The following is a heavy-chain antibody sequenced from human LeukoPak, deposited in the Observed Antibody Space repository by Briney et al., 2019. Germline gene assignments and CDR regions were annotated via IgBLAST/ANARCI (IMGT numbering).Heavy chain of an antibody. Sequence: GASVKVSCKASGYTFTGYYLHWVRQAPGQEPEWMAWINPNSGDTKYAQKFQGRVTMTRDTSISTAYMEVSSLISDDTAVYYCARDREGLAYFDYWGQGTLVTVSS. J-gene: IGHJ4*02. D-gene: IGHD3/OR15-3a*01. CDR3: ARDREGLAYFDY. V-gene: IGHV1-2*02. CDR2: INPNSGDT. CDR1: GYTFTGYY.